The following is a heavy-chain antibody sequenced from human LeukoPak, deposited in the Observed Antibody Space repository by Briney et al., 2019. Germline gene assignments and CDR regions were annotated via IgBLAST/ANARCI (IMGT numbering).Heavy chain of an antibody. CDR1: EFSVGSNY. V-gene: IGHV3-74*01. CDR3: ARGQLVRMYYFDY. Sequence: PGGSLRLSCAASEFSVGSNYMTWVRQAPGKGLVWVSRINSDGSSTSYADSVKGRFTISRDNAKNTLYLQMNSLRAEDTAVYYCARGQLVRMYYFDYWGQGTLVTVSS. J-gene: IGHJ4*02. D-gene: IGHD6-6*01. CDR2: INSDGSST.